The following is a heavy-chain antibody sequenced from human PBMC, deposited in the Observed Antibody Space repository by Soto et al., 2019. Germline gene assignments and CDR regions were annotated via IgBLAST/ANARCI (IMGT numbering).Heavy chain of an antibody. D-gene: IGHD4-17*01. CDR1: GFTFDDYA. V-gene: IGHV3-9*01. CDR2: ISWNSGSI. CDR3: AKSPTVTTLFDY. Sequence: GGSLRLSCAASGFTFDDYAMHWVRQAPGKGLEWVSGISWNSGSIGYADSVKGRFTISRDNAKNSLYLQMNSLRAEDTALYYCAKSPTVTTLFDYWGQGTLVTVSS. J-gene: IGHJ4*02.